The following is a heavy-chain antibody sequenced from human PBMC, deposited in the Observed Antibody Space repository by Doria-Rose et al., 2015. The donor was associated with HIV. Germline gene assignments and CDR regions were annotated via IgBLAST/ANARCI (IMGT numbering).Heavy chain of an antibody. V-gene: IGHV4-30-4*01. Sequence: PGLVKPSQTLSLTCTVSGGSISSGDYYWSWIRQSPVKGLEWIAYIYRSGSTYHNPSLRSRLTISIDTSKNQFSLKLSSVTAADTAVYYCAREGIVVGSWFDPWGQGTLVSVSS. CDR3: AREGIVVGSWFDP. CDR2: IYRSGST. CDR1: GGSISSGDYY. D-gene: IGHD2-15*01. J-gene: IGHJ5*02.